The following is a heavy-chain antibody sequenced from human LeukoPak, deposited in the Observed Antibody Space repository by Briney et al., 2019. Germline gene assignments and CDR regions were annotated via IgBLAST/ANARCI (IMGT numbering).Heavy chain of an antibody. CDR2: IYHSGST. J-gene: IGHJ4*02. CDR1: GYSISSGYY. CDR3: ARHKEFAFDY. Sequence: KSSETLSLTCAVSGYSISSGYYWGWIRQPPGKGLEWIGRIYHSGSTYYNPSLKSRVTISVDTSKNQFSLKLSSVTAADTAVYYCARHKEFAFDYWGQGTLVTVPS. V-gene: IGHV4-38-2*01.